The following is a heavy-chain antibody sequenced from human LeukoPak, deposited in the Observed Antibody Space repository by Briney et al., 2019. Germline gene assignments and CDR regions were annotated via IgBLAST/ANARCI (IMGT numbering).Heavy chain of an antibody. Sequence: PGGSLRLSCAASGFTFSDYYMSWIRQAPGKGLEWVSYITNSGSRMYYTDSVKGRFTISRDNAKKSLYLQMNSLRAEDTAVYYCTKEGGDCYDSSGYLDYWGRGTLVTVSS. J-gene: IGHJ4*02. CDR3: TKEGGDCYDSSGYLDY. V-gene: IGHV3-11*04. CDR1: GFTFSDYY. CDR2: ITNSGSRM. D-gene: IGHD3-22*01.